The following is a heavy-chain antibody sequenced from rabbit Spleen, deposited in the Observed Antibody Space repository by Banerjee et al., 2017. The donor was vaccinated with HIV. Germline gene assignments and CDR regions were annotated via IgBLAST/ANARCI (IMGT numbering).Heavy chain of an antibody. Sequence: QEQLAESGGGLVQPGGSLKLSCKASGFDFSDYGVSWVRQAPGKGLEWIGYIDPVFGSTYYASWVNGRFTISRHNAQNTLYLQLDSLTAADTATYVCARDLVAVIGWNFNLWGPGTLVTVS. V-gene: IGHV1S47*01. CDR2: IDPVFGST. CDR1: GFDFSDYG. D-gene: IGHD5-1*01. CDR3: ARDLVAVIGWNFNL. J-gene: IGHJ4*01.